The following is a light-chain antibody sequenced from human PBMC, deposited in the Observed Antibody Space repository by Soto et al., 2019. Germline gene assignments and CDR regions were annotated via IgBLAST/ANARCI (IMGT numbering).Light chain of an antibody. CDR3: SSYTSGTTLYV. CDR1: SSDVGNYNL. CDR2: DVS. J-gene: IGLJ1*01. Sequence: QSVLTQPRSVSGSPGQSVTISCTGTSSDVGNYNLVSWYQQYPGKAPKLLIYDVSRRPSGVPDRFSGSKSGNTASLTISGLQAEDEADYYCSSYTSGTTLYVFGSGTKVTVL. V-gene: IGLV2-11*01.